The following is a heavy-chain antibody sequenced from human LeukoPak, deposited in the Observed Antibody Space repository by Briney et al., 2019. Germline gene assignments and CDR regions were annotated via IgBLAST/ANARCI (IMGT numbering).Heavy chain of an antibody. CDR2: ITSSSTTT. J-gene: IGHJ4*02. V-gene: IGHV3-48*02. CDR1: GFTFSSYW. CDR3: ARDRNYYDSSGYYADFDY. D-gene: IGHD3-22*01. Sequence: GGSLRLSCAASGFTFSSYWMSWVRQAPGKGLEWVSYITSSSTTTYYADSVKGRFTISRDNAKNSLYLQMNSLRDDDTAVYYCARDRNYYDSSGYYADFDYWGQGTLVTVSS.